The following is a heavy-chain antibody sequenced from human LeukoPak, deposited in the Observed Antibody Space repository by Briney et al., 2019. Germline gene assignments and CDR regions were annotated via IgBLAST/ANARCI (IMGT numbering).Heavy chain of an antibody. J-gene: IGHJ4*02. V-gene: IGHV4-34*01. D-gene: IGHD2-15*01. CDR1: GGSFSGYY. CDR2: INHSGST. Sequence: SETLSLTCAVYGGSFSGYYWSWIRQPPGKGLEWIGEINHSGSTNYNPSLKSRVTISVDTSKNQFSLNLSSVTAADSAVYYCARKVVVAAREPYFDYWGQGTLVTVSS. CDR3: ARKVVVAAREPYFDY.